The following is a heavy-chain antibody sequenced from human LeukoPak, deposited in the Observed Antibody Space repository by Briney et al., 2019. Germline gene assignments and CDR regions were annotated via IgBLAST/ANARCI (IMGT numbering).Heavy chain of an antibody. Sequence: SETLSLTCTVSGGSISNYYWSWVRQPAGKGLEWIGRVYTSGNANYNPSLKSRVTMSVDTSKNQFSLKLSSVTAADTAVYYCARDLVGYSYGLRPSYAFDIWGQGTMVTVSS. J-gene: IGHJ3*02. V-gene: IGHV4-4*07. CDR3: ARDLVGYSYGLRPSYAFDI. CDR2: VYTSGNA. CDR1: GGSISNYY. D-gene: IGHD5-18*01.